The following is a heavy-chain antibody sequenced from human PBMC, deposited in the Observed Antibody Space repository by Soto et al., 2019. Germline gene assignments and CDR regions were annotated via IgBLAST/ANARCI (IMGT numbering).Heavy chain of an antibody. CDR3: ARESRSALGTVEH. CDR2: IYASGNT. Sequence: SETLSLTCTVSGASISDYYWSWIRQPAGKGLECIGRIYASGNTNYNPSLKSRVTMSVDTSKNQFSLTLNSVTAADTAVYYCARESRSALGTVEHWGRGTLVTVSS. V-gene: IGHV4-4*07. D-gene: IGHD6-13*01. CDR1: GASISDYY. J-gene: IGHJ4*02.